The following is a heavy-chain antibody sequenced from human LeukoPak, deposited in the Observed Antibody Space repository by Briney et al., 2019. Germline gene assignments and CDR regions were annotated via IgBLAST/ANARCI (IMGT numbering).Heavy chain of an antibody. CDR2: MYTSGST. J-gene: IGHJ6*03. Sequence: KASETLSLTCTVSSGSISSGSYYWSWIRQPAGKGLEWIGRMYTSGSTNYNPSLKSRVTISVDTSKNQFSLKLSSVTAADTAVYYCAREPLIFGVANHNYYYMDVWGKGTTVTISS. V-gene: IGHV4-61*02. CDR3: AREPLIFGVANHNYYYMDV. D-gene: IGHD3-3*01. CDR1: SGSISSGSYY.